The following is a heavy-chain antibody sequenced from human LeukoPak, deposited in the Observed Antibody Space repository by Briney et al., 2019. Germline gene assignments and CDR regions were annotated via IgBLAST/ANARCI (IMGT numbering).Heavy chain of an antibody. J-gene: IGHJ4*02. CDR2: INPNSGGT. CDR1: GFTFTGYY. CDR3: ATPQVTQDYGSGSYYKRGDS. Sequence: ASVKVSCKASGFTFTGYYMHWVRQAPGQGLEWMGWINPNSGGTNYAQKFQGRVTMTRDTSISTAYMELSRLRSDDTAVYYCATPQVTQDYGSGSYYKRGDSWGQGTLVTVSS. D-gene: IGHD3-10*01. V-gene: IGHV1-2*02.